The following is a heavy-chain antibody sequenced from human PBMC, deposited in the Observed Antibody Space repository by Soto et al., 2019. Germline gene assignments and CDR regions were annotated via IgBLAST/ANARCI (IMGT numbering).Heavy chain of an antibody. V-gene: IGHV3-33*03. J-gene: IGHJ4*02. D-gene: IGHD3-3*01. CDR1: GFSFSSFG. Sequence: QVQLVESGGGVVQPGRSLRLSCAASGFSFSSFGMHWVRQAPGKGQEWVAIIWYDGSLEYYADSVKGRFTISRDNSKNTLYLQMNSLRVEDTAVYYCAKPSYDFWSGYYHPFDYWGQGTLVTVSS. CDR3: AKPSYDFWSGYYHPFDY. CDR2: IWYDGSLE.